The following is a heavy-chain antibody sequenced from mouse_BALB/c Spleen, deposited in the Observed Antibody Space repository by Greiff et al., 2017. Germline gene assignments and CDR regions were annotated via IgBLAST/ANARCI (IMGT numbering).Heavy chain of an antibody. CDR3: ARHYGNRYWYFDV. CDR1: GYTFTDYY. D-gene: IGHD2-1*01. V-gene: IGHV1-77*01. CDR2: IYPGSGNT. J-gene: IGHJ1*01. Sequence: VQVVESGAELARPGASVKLSCKASGYTFTDYYINWVKQRTGQGLEWIGEIYPGSGNTYYNEKFKGKATLTADKSSSTAYMQLSSLTSEDSAVYFCARHYGNRYWYFDVWGAGTTVTVSS.